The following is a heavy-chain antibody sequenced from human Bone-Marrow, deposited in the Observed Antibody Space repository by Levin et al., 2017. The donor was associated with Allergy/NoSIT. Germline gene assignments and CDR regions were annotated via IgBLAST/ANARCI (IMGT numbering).Heavy chain of an antibody. Sequence: GESLKISCAASGFTVSSNYMSWVRQAPGKGLEWVSVIYSGGSTYYADSVKGRFTISRDNSKNTLYLQMNSLRAEDTAVYYCAREIYCSGGSCSPDWGQGTLVTVSS. CDR3: AREIYCSGGSCSPD. CDR1: GFTVSSNY. CDR2: IYSGGST. D-gene: IGHD2-15*01. V-gene: IGHV3-53*01. J-gene: IGHJ4*02.